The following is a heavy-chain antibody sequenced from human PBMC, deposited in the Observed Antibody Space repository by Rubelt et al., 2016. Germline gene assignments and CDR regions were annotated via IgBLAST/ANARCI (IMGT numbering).Heavy chain of an antibody. Sequence: QVTLRESGPALVKPTQTLTLTCTFSGFSLSTSGMCVSWIRQPPGKALEWLARIDWDDDKYYSTSLKTRLTISKDTSKNQVVLTMTTMYPVDTATYYCARILLPDYYDSSGEMDVWGQGTTVTVSS. D-gene: IGHD3-22*01. CDR2: IDWDDDK. J-gene: IGHJ6*02. V-gene: IGHV2-70*15. CDR1: GFSLSTSGMC. CDR3: ARILLPDYYDSSGEMDV.